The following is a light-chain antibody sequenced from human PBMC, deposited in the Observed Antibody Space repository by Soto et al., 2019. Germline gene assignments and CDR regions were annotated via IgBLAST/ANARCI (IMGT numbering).Light chain of an antibody. Sequence: EIVLTQSPGTLSLCPGERATLSCRASQNVDSNYLAWYQQKPGQAPRIIIFGASGRATGIPDRFSGSGSGTDFTLTISRLEPEDFAVYYCLQHNSDPPWTFGQGTKVDIK. V-gene: IGKV3-20*01. CDR2: GAS. J-gene: IGKJ1*01. CDR1: QNVDSNY. CDR3: LQHNSDPPWT.